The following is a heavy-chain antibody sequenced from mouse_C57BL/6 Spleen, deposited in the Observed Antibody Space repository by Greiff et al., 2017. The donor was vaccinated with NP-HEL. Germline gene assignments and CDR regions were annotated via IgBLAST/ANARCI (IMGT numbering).Heavy chain of an antibody. CDR2: ISSGSSTI. CDR3: ARRYYYGNYAMDD. D-gene: IGHD1-1*01. CDR1: GFTFSDYG. J-gene: IGHJ4*01. V-gene: IGHV5-17*01. Sequence: EVKLVESGGGLVKPGGSLKFSCAASGFTFSDYGMHWVRQAPEKGLEWVAYISSGSSTIYYADTVQGRFTISRDNAKNTLFLQMTSLRSEDTAMYYCARRYYYGNYAMDDWGQGTSVTVSS.